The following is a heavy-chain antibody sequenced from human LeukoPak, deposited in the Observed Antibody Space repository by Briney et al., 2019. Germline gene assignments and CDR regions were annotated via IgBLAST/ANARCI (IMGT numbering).Heavy chain of an antibody. Sequence: ASVKVSCKVSGYTLTELSMHWVRQAPGKGLEWMGGFDPEDGETIYAQKFQGRVTMTEDTSTDTAYMELSSLRSEDTAVYYCATGPLPPMTTVTTRGLGFGYWGQGTLVTVSS. CDR2: FDPEDGET. D-gene: IGHD4-17*01. CDR1: GYTLTELS. CDR3: ATGPLPPMTTVTTRGLGFGY. V-gene: IGHV1-24*01. J-gene: IGHJ4*02.